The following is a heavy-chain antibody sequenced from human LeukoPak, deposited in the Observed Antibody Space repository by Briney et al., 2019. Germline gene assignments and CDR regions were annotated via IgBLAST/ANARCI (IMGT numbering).Heavy chain of an antibody. CDR3: ARDLAAWDV. Sequence: PGGSLRLSCAASGFTFSSYGMNWVRRAPGKGLEWVANINPDGSEKYSVDSVTGRFTISRDNAENTMFLQMNSLRAEDSAIYYCARDLAAWDVWGKGTTVTVSS. CDR1: GFTFSSYG. J-gene: IGHJ6*04. V-gene: IGHV3-7*01. CDR2: INPDGSEK.